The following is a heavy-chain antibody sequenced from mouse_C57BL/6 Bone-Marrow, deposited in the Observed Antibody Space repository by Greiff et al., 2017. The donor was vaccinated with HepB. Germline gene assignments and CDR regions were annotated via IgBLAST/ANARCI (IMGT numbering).Heavy chain of an antibody. J-gene: IGHJ2*01. CDR3: ARGTTVVATGDY. V-gene: IGHV1-59*01. CDR2: IDPSDSYT. Sequence: VQLQQPGAELVRPGTSVKLSCKASGYTFTSYWMHWVKQRPGQGLEWIGVIDPSDSYTNYNQKFKGKATLTVDTSSSTAYMQLRSLTSEDSAVYYCARGTTVVATGDYWGQGTTLTVSS. CDR1: GYTFTSYW. D-gene: IGHD1-1*01.